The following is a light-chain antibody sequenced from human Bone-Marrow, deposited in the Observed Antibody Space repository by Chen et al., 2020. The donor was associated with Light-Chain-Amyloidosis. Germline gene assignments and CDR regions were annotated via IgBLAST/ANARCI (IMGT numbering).Light chain of an antibody. CDR2: KAF. V-gene: IGKV1-5*03. Sequence: DIQMTQFPSTLSESVGYRVTITCRASQSISTWLAWYKQKPGKAPKLLIYKAFNLEFVVPLRFSGSGSGTEFTLTIDSVQPDDFATYYCQQYNSWTFGQGTKVEIK. CDR3: QQYNSWT. CDR1: QSISTW. J-gene: IGKJ1*01.